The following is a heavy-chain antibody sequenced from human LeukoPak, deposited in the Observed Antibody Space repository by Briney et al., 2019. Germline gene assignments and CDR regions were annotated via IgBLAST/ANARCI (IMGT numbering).Heavy chain of an antibody. D-gene: IGHD3-10*01. V-gene: IGHV4-31*03. CDR2: IYYSGST. CDR1: GGSISSGGYY. J-gene: IGHJ6*04. Sequence: SQTLSLTCTVSGGSISSGGYYWSWIRQHPGKGLEWIGYIYYSGSTYYNPSLKSRVTISVDRSKNQLSLKLSSVTAADTAVYYCARGKGGVRGVIHYYYYYGMGVWGKGTTVTVSS. CDR3: ARGKGGVRGVIHYYYYYGMGV.